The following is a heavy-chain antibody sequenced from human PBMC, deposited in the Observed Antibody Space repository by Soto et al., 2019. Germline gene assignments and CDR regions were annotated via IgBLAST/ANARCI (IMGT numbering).Heavy chain of an antibody. CDR2: LNPSGCST. J-gene: IGHJ3*02. CDR3: ARNSATYYDFWSGYYSVPTGANDAFDI. CDR1: GYTFTTYY. Sequence: ASVKVSCKASGYTFTTYYMHWVRRAPGQGLEWMGILNPSGCSTSYAQNFQGRVTMTRDTSTSTVYMELSSLRSEDTAVYYCARNSATYYDFWSGYYSVPTGANDAFDIWGQGTMVTVSS. V-gene: IGHV1-46*03. D-gene: IGHD3-3*01.